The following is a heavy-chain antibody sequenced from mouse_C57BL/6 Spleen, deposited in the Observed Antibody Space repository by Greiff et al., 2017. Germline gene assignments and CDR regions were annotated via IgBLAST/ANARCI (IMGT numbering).Heavy chain of an antibody. V-gene: IGHV1-52*01. CDR3: ARTDYCGSSLFAY. D-gene: IGHD1-1*01. Sequence: QVQLKQSGAELVRPGSSVKLSCKASGYTFTSYWMYWVKQRPIQGLEWIGNIDPSDSETHYNQKFKDKATLTVDKSSSTAYMQLSSLTSEDSAVYYCARTDYCGSSLFAYWGQGTLVTVSA. CDR2: IDPSDSET. J-gene: IGHJ3*01. CDR1: GYTFTSYW.